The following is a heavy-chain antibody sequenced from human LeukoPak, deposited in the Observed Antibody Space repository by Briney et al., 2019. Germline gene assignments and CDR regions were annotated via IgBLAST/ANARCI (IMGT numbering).Heavy chain of an antibody. D-gene: IGHD3-3*01. Sequence: PSQTLSLTCTVSGGSISSGGYYWSWLRQHPGRGRGSIGYISYSASTYYNPSLMTRVTISVATSKNQFSLKLSSVTAADTAVYYCARLGDFSENAFDIWGQGTMVTVSS. CDR3: ARLGDFSENAFDI. J-gene: IGHJ3*02. CDR2: ISYSAST. CDR1: GGSISSGGYY. V-gene: IGHV4-31*03.